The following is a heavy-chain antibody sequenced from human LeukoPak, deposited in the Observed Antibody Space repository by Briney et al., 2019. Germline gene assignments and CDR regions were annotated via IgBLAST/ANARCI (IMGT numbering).Heavy chain of an antibody. D-gene: IGHD1-26*01. Sequence: GGSLRLSGAASGFTFSGSAIHWVRQSSGKGLEWGGQIDKKDKGYATATAYAASVKGRFTISRDDSINTAYLQMKSLKTEDTALYYSRDSGTYNWFDPWGQGTLVTVSS. CDR1: GFTFSGSA. CDR3: RDSGTYNWFDP. V-gene: IGHV3-73*01. CDR2: IDKKDKGYATAT. J-gene: IGHJ5*02.